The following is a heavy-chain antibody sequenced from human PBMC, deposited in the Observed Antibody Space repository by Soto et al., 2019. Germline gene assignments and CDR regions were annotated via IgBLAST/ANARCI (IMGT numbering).Heavy chain of an antibody. CDR3: AGEYYDFWSGQGFWFDP. J-gene: IGHJ5*02. D-gene: IGHD3-3*01. Sequence: SETLSLTCTVSGGSISSGDYYWSWIRQPPGKGLEWIGYIYYSGSTYYNPSLKSRVTISVDTSKNQFSLKLSSVTAADTAVYYCAGEYYDFWSGQGFWFDPWGQGTLVTVSS. CDR2: IYYSGST. V-gene: IGHV4-30-4*01. CDR1: GGSISSGDYY.